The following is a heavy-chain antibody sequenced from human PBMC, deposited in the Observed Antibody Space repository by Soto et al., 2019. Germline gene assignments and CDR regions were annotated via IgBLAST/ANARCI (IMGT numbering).Heavy chain of an antibody. Sequence: PSDTLSLTCTVSGVSISSACYYWSWIRQHPEKGLEWIGYIYYSGSTSYNPSLKSRVTISADTSKNQFYRKVGSVTAADTAVYYCVRYHSAAWYGLDTWGQETLVTVSS. V-gene: IGHV4-31*03. D-gene: IGHD3-22*01. J-gene: IGHJ5*02. CDR3: VRYHSAAWYGLDT. CDR1: GVSISSACYY. CDR2: IYYSGST.